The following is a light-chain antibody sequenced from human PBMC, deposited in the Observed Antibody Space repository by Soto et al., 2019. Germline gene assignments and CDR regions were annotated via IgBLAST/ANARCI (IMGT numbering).Light chain of an antibody. CDR3: SSYTSSSTL. CDR2: EVS. Sequence: QSALTQPASVSGSPGQSITISCTGTSRDVGGYNYVSWYQQHPGKAPKLMIYEVSNRPSGVSNRFSGSKSVNTASLTISGLQAEDEADYYCSSYTSSSTLVGGGTKLTVL. CDR1: SRDVGGYNY. V-gene: IGLV2-14*01. J-gene: IGLJ2*01.